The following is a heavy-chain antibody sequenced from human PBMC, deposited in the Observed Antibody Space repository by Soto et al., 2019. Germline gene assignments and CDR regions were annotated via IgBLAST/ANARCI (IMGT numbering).Heavy chain of an antibody. CDR3: ARGAPVRFDP. V-gene: IGHV4-39*07. D-gene: IGHD2-8*01. CDR1: GGSISSSSYY. CDR2: IYYSGST. Sequence: SETLSLTCTVSGGSISSSSYYWGWIRQPPGKGLEWIGSIYYSGSTNYNPSLKSRVTISVDTSKNQFSLKLSSVTAADTAVYYCARGAPVRFDPRGQGTLVTVSS. J-gene: IGHJ5*02.